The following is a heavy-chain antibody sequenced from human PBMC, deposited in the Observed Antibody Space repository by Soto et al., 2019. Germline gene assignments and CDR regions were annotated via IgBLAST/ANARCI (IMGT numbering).Heavy chain of an antibody. CDR3: TLRQDASRGPIY. Sequence: SGPTLVNPTQTLTLTCTVSGFSLTTRGMTLGWIRQPPGKAPEWLALSTQYSPSLQSRLTFTEDTSKNQVVLTMTNMDPVDTATYYCTLRQDASRGPIYWGQGIMVTVSS. D-gene: IGHD6-13*01. V-gene: IGHV2-5*01. J-gene: IGHJ4*02. CDR2: ST. CDR1: GFSLTTRGMT.